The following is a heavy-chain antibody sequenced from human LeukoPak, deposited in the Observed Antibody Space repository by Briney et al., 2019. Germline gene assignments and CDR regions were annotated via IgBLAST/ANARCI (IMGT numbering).Heavy chain of an antibody. CDR3: ARHGVTMVRGVRLGYEFDP. CDR2: IYYSGST. Sequence: SETLSLTCTVSGGFISSSSYYWGWIRQPPGKGLEWIRSIYYSGSTYYNPSLKSRVTISVDTSKNQFSLKLSSVTAADTAVYYCARHGVTMVRGVRLGYEFDPWGQGTLVTVSS. CDR1: GGFISSSSYY. D-gene: IGHD3-10*01. J-gene: IGHJ5*02. V-gene: IGHV4-39*01.